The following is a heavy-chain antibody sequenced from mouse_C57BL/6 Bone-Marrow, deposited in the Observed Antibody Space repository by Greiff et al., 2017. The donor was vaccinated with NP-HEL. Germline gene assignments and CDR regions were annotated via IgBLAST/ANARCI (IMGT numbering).Heavy chain of an antibody. J-gene: IGHJ1*03. CDR1: GYSFTGYY. Sequence: VQLQQSGPELVKPGASVKISCKASGYSFTGYYMNWVKQSPEKSLEWIGEINPSTGGTTYNQKFKAKATLTVDKSSSTAYMQLKSLTSEDSAVYDCARTYGSSYGDSSYWYFDVWGTGTTVTVSS. V-gene: IGHV1-42*01. D-gene: IGHD1-1*01. CDR2: INPSTGGT. CDR3: ARTYGSSYGDSSYWYFDV.